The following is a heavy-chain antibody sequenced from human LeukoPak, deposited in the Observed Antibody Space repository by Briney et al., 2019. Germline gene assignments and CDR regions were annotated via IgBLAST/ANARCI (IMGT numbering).Heavy chain of an antibody. V-gene: IGHV1-46*01. J-gene: IGHJ5*02. CDR2: INPSGGST. Sequence: ASVKVSCKASGGSFTRYAINWGRQAPGQRLEWMGIINPSGGSTSYAQKFQGRVTMTRDTSTSTVYMELSSLRSEDTAVYYCARAPALANWFDPWGQGTLVTVSS. CDR1: GGSFTRYA. CDR3: ARAPALANWFDP.